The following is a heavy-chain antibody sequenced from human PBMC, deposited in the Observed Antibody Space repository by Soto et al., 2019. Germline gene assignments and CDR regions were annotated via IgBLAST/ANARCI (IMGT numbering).Heavy chain of an antibody. CDR1: GFSLSTSGVG. CDR2: IYWDDDK. Sequence: QITLKESGPTLVKPTQTLTLTCTFSGFSLSTSGVGVGWIRQPPGKALEWLALIYWDDDKRYSPSLKSRLTIPKDTSKNQVVLTMTNMDPVDTATYYCAHDDLWEKYDSKPSFGAFDIWGQGTMVTVSS. D-gene: IGHD3-3*01. J-gene: IGHJ3*02. CDR3: AHDDLWEKYDSKPSFGAFDI. V-gene: IGHV2-5*02.